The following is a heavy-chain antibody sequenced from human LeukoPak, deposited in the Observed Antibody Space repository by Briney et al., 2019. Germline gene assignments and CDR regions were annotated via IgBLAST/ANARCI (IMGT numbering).Heavy chain of an antibody. CDR3: ARALRRWLQPDAFDI. D-gene: IGHD5-24*01. V-gene: IGHV3-7*01. CDR1: GFTFSSYW. Sequence: KPGGSLRLSCAASGFTFSSYWMSWVRQAPGKGLEWVANIKQDGSEKYYVDSVKGRFTISRDNAKNSPYLQMNSLRAEDTAVYYCARALRRWLQPDAFDIWGQGTMVTVSS. J-gene: IGHJ3*02. CDR2: IKQDGSEK.